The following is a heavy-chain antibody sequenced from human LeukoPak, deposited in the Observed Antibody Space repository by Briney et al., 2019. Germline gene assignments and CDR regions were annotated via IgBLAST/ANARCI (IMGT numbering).Heavy chain of an antibody. CDR2: IYTSGST. J-gene: IGHJ4*02. Sequence: SETLSLTCTVSGGSISSYYWSWIRQPAGKGLEWIGRIYTSGSTNYNPSLKSRVTMSVDTSKNQFSLKLSSVTAADTAVYYCARDGNGAIWFGGSYYFDYWGQGTLVTVSS. D-gene: IGHD3-10*01. CDR1: GGSISSYY. V-gene: IGHV4-4*07. CDR3: ARDGNGAIWFGGSYYFDY.